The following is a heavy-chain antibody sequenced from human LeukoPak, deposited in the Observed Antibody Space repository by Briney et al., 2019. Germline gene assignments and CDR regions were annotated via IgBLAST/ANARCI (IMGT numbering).Heavy chain of an antibody. J-gene: IGHJ5*02. CDR3: AREGAGIAAANWFDP. CDR2: ISAYNGNT. D-gene: IGHD6-13*01. Sequence: ASVKVSCKASGYTFTSYGISWVRQAPGQGPERMGWISAYNGNTNYAQELQGRVTMTTDTSTSTAYMELRSLRSDDTAVYYCAREGAGIAAANWFDPWGQGTLVTVSS. V-gene: IGHV1-18*01. CDR1: GYTFTSYG.